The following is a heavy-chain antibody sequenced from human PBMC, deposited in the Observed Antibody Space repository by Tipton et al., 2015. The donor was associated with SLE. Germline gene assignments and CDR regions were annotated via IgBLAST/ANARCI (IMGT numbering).Heavy chain of an antibody. D-gene: IGHD1-26*01. CDR3: AKAKEVGATRYYYYYGMDV. CDR2: ISWDGGST. J-gene: IGHJ6*02. V-gene: IGHV3-43*01. CDR1: GFTFDDYA. Sequence: SLRLSCAASGFTFDDYAMHWVRQIPGKGLEWVSLISWDGGSTYYADSVKGRFTISRDNSKNSLYLQMNSLRTEDTALYYCAKAKEVGATRYYYYYGMDVWGQGTTVTVSS.